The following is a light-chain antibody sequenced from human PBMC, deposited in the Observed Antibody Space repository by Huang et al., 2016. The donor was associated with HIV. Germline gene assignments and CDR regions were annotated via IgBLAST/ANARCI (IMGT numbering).Light chain of an antibody. CDR1: QNITKS. Sequence: DIQMTQSPPSLSASVGDRVTFTCRAKQNITKSLNWYQQKPGKAPKRLIYTASTLESGVPARFSGRGSGSRFTLNIGNLQPEDFATYYCQQSFSVPRTFG. CDR2: TAS. CDR3: QQSFSVPRT. J-gene: IGKJ1*01. V-gene: IGKV1-39*01.